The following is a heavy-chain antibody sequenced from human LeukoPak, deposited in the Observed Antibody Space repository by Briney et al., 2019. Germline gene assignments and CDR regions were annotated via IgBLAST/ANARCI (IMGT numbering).Heavy chain of an antibody. V-gene: IGHV4-39*01. J-gene: IGHJ4*02. D-gene: IGHD5-24*01. CDR1: GGSISSSSYY. Sequence: PSETLSLTCTVSGGSISSSSYYWGWIRQPPGKGLEWIGSIYYSGDTYYNPSLKSRVTISVDTSKKQFSLKLTSVTAADTAVYFCSRGTDAYKGGNYWGQGTLVTVSS. CDR3: SRGTDAYKGGNY. CDR2: IYYSGDT.